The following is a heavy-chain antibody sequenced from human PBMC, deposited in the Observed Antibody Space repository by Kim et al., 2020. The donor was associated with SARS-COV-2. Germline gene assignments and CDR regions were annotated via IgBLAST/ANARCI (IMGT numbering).Heavy chain of an antibody. D-gene: IGHD4-17*01. CDR3: ARGLKTRHRPLRAAAIAWYFDL. Sequence: SQTLSLTCAVYGGSFSGYYWSWIRQPPGKGLEWIGEINHSGSTNYNPSLKSRVTISVDTSKNQFSLKLSSVTAADTAVYYCARGLKTRHRPLRAAAIAWYFDLWGRGTLVTVSS. J-gene: IGHJ2*01. CDR2: INHSGST. CDR1: GGSFSGYY. V-gene: IGHV4-34*01.